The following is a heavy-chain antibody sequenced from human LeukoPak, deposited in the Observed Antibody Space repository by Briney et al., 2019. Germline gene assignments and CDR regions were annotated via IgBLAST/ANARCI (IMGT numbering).Heavy chain of an antibody. Sequence: PGGSLRLSCAASGFTFSGSAMHWVRQASGKGLEWVGRIRNKDNSYATVYAASVKGRFTISRDDSGNMAYLQMNSLKTEDTAVYYCTRRLESGIWDFDYWGQGARVTVSS. CDR1: GFTFSGSA. J-gene: IGHJ4*02. V-gene: IGHV3-73*01. CDR3: TRRLESGIWDFDY. CDR2: IRNKDNSYAT. D-gene: IGHD6-19*01.